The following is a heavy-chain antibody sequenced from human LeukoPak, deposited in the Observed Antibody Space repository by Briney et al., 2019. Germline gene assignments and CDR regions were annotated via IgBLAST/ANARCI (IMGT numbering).Heavy chain of an antibody. CDR1: GFTFDDYA. J-gene: IGHJ3*02. Sequence: GGSLRLSCAASGFTFDDYAMHWVRQAPGKGLEWVSGISWNSGSIGYADSVKGRFTISRDNAKNSLYLQMNSLRAEDMALYYCAKDSVSGSLFRPDAFDIWGQGTMVTVSS. CDR2: ISWNSGSI. D-gene: IGHD1-26*01. CDR3: AKDSVSGSLFRPDAFDI. V-gene: IGHV3-9*03.